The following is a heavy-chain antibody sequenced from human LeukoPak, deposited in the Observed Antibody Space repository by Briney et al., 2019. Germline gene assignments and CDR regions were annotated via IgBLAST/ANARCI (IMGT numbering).Heavy chain of an antibody. J-gene: IGHJ4*02. D-gene: IGHD2/OR15-2a*01. CDR3: AGHHPRNTVDF. CDR2: INHSGST. V-gene: IGHV4-34*01. Sequence: SETLSLTCAVYGGSFSGYYWSWIRQPPGKGLEWIGEINHSGSTNYNPSLKSRVTISVDTSKNQFSLKLSSVTAAGTAVYYCAGHHPRNTVDFWGQGTLVTVSS. CDR1: GGSFSGYY.